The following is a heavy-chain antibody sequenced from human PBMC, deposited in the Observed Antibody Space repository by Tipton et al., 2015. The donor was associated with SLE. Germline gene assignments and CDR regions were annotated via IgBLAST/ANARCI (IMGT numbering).Heavy chain of an antibody. J-gene: IGHJ5*02. CDR2: LYHRGST. Sequence: TLSLTCAVSGYSITSGDYWGWIRQPPGKGLEWVGSLYHRGSTHYNPSPKSRVTISTDTSKNEIYLKLTSVTATDTAVYFCARDPYDSTWRNGWFDPWGQGTLVTVSS. V-gene: IGHV4-38-2*02. D-gene: IGHD6-13*01. CDR1: GYSITSGDY. CDR3: ARDPYDSTWRNGWFDP.